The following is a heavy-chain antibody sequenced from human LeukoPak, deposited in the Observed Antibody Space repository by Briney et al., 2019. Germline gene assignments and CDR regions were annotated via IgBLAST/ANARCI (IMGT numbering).Heavy chain of an antibody. CDR1: GFTFSSYW. CDR2: ISNNGGYT. CDR3: AKQLGYCSDGSCYFPY. Sequence: GGSLRLSCAASGFTFSSYWMSWVRQAPAKGLEWVSAISNNGGYTYYADSVQGRFTISRDNSKSTLCLQMNSLRAEDTAVYYCAKQLGYCSDGSCYFPYWGQGTLVTVSS. J-gene: IGHJ4*02. D-gene: IGHD2-15*01. V-gene: IGHV3-23*01.